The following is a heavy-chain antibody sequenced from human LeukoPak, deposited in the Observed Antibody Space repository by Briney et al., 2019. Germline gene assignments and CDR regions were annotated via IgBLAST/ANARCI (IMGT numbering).Heavy chain of an antibody. J-gene: IGHJ4*02. D-gene: IGHD6-13*01. V-gene: IGHV3-7*01. CDR2: IKQDGSDK. Sequence: GGSLRLSCAASGFTFSTYWMGWVRQAPGKGLEWVASIKQDGSDKYYVDSVKGRFTISRDNAKNSLYLQMNSLRAEDTAVYYCARDSDDRSWNGLFDYWGQGTLVTVSS. CDR3: ARDSDDRSWNGLFDY. CDR1: GFTFSTYW.